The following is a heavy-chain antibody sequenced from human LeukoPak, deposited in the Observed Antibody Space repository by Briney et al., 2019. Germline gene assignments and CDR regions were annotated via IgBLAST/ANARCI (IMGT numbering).Heavy chain of an antibody. V-gene: IGHV1-8*02. CDR1: GCTFTSYG. CDR2: MNPNSGNT. D-gene: IGHD3-10*01. Sequence: ASVKVSCKASGCTFTSYGISWVRQAPGQGLEWMGWMNPNSGNTGYAQKFQGRVTMTRNTSISTAYMELSSLRSEDTAVYYCARGLTFWWTYMVRGASVSNYYMDVWGKGTTVTISS. J-gene: IGHJ6*03. CDR3: ARGLTFWWTYMVRGASVSNYYMDV.